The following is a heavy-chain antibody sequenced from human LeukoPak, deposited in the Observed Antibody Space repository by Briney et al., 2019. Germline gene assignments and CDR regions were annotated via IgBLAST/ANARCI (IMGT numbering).Heavy chain of an antibody. V-gene: IGHV4-59*01. D-gene: IGHD6-19*01. CDR2: IYYSGST. CDR3: ARSPGYSSGWYRDRNYYYMDV. CDR1: GGSISSYY. Sequence: SETLSLTCTVSGGSISSYYWSWIRQPPGKGLEWIGYIYYSGSTNYNPSLKSRVTISVDTSKNQFSLKLSSVTTADTAVYYCARSPGYSSGWYRDRNYYYMDVWGKGTTVTVSS. J-gene: IGHJ6*03.